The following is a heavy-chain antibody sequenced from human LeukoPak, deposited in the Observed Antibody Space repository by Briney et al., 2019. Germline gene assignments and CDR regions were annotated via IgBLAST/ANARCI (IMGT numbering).Heavy chain of an antibody. CDR1: GYTFTSYY. D-gene: IGHD6-19*01. CDR3: ARAYSSGWSHSYYFDY. Sequence: GASVKVSCKASGYTFTSYYMHWVRRAPGQGLEWMGIINPSGGSTSYAQKFQGRVTMTRDTSTSTVYMELSSLRSEDTAVYYCARAYSSGWSHSYYFDYWGQGTLVTVSS. J-gene: IGHJ4*02. V-gene: IGHV1-46*01. CDR2: INPSGGST.